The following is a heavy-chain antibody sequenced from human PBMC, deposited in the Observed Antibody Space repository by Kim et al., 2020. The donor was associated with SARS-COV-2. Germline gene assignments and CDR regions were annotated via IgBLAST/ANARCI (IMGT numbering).Heavy chain of an antibody. Sequence: GGSLRLSCAASGFTFNNCWMSWVRHAPGKGLEWVASINPHGSTQYYVDSVKGRFTISRDNAENSLYLQMTSLRADDTAVYYCASLRGTVTIYDYWGQGTLVTVSS. CDR1: GFTFNNCW. CDR3: ASLRGTVTIYDY. D-gene: IGHD3-10*01. V-gene: IGHV3-7*01. CDR2: INPHGSTQ. J-gene: IGHJ4*02.